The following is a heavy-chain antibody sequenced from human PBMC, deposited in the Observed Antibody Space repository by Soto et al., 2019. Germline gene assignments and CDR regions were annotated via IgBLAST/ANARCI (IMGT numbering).Heavy chain of an antibody. CDR1: GFTFSSYA. J-gene: IGHJ6*02. D-gene: IGHD3-22*01. V-gene: IGHV3-64*01. Sequence: GGSLRLSCAASGFTFSSYAMHWVRQAPGKGLEYVSAISSNGGSTYYANSVKGRFTISRDNSKNTLYLQMGSLRAEDMAVYYCARGNYDSSGYYYYYGMDVWGQGTTVTVSS. CDR3: ARGNYDSSGYYYYYGMDV. CDR2: ISSNGGST.